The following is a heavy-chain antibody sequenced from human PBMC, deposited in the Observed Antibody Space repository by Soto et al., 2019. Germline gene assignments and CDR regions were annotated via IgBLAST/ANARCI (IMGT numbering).Heavy chain of an antibody. Sequence: GGSLRLSCAASGFTFSSYCMNWVRQAPGKGLEWVSVIPYGGSNKYYADSVKGRFTISSDSSKTTQYLQMKSQSAKDTDVYYCEKDPSGGSICCDIWGQGTMVTVSS. J-gene: IGHJ3*02. V-gene: IGHV3-30*18. CDR2: IPYGGSNK. CDR3: EKDPSGGSICCDI. D-gene: IGHD3-16*01. CDR1: GFTFSSYC.